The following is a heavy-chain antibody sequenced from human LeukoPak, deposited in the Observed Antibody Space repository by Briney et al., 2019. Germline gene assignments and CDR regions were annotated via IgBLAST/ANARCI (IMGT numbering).Heavy chain of an antibody. J-gene: IGHJ5*02. V-gene: IGHV1-69*05. Sequence: SVKVSCKASGGTFSSYAISWVRQAPGQGLEWMGGIIPIFGTANYAQKFQGKVTITTDESTSTAYMELSSLRSEDTAVYYCARVGIAARRWFDPWGQGTLVTVSS. CDR3: ARVGIAARRWFDP. CDR2: IIPIFGTA. CDR1: GGTFSSYA. D-gene: IGHD6-6*01.